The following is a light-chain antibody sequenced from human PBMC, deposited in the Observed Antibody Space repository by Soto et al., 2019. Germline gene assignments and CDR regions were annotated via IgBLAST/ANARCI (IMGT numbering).Light chain of an antibody. CDR3: QQYEPSPT. CDR2: GTS. J-gene: IGKJ3*01. CDR1: QSVSSSN. V-gene: IGKV3-20*01. Sequence: EIVLTQSPGTLSLSPGEEATLSCRASQSVSSSNLAWYQQKPGQAPRRLIYGTSSRATDIPDRFSGSGSGTDFTLTISRLEPEDFAVYYCQQYEPSPTFGPGTKVEIK.